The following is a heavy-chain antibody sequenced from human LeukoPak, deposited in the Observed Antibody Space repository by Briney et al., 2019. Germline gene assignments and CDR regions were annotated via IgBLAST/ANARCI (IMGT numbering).Heavy chain of an antibody. V-gene: IGHV4-34*01. CDR3: ARGHSFDP. Sequence: SETLSLTCAVYGGSFSGYYWSWIRQPPEKGLEWIREINHSGSTNYNPSLKSRVTISVDTSKNQFSLKLSSVTAADTAVYYCARGHSFDPWGQGTWSPSPQ. CDR2: INHSGST. J-gene: IGHJ5*02. CDR1: GGSFSGYY.